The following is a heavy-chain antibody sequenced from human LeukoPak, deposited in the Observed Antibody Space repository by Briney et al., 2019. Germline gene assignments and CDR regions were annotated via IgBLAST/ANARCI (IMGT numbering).Heavy chain of an antibody. V-gene: IGHV3-21*01. CDR3: ARDSTGTIYY. CDR1: GFTFISYS. CDR2: ISSSSSYI. Sequence: RGSLSLSCAASGFTFISYSMNWVRQPPWKGLEWVSSISSSSSYIYYTYSVKGRLTISRDNAKTSLYLQMNSLRAEDTAVYYCARDSTGTIYYWGEGTLVSVS. D-gene: IGHD1-7*01. J-gene: IGHJ4*02.